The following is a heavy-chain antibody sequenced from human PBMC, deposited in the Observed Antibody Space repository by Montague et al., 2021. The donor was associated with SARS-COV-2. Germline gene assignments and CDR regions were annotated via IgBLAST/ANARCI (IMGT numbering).Heavy chain of an antibody. Sequence: SRRLSCAASGFTFSSYSMNWVRQAPGKGLEWVSSISSSSSYIYYADSVKGRFTISRDNAKNSLYLQMNSLRAEDTAVYYCARAYSGSYYPNFDYWGQGTLVTVSS. CDR2: ISSSSSYI. D-gene: IGHD1-26*01. CDR1: GFTFSSYS. V-gene: IGHV3-21*01. CDR3: ARAYSGSYYPNFDY. J-gene: IGHJ4*02.